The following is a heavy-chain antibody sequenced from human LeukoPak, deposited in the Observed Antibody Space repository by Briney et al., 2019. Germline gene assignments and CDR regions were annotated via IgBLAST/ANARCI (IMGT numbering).Heavy chain of an antibody. CDR3: ARGSSGVDY. V-gene: IGHV3-11*01. D-gene: IGHD6-19*01. Sequence: GGSLRLSCLASGFTFSDYCMSWIRQAPGKGLEWISYIPRSGTSINYADSVRGRFTISRDNAKNSLYLQMNSLTTEDTAVYYCARGSSGVDYWGQGTLVTVSS. CDR1: GFTFSDYC. J-gene: IGHJ4*02. CDR2: IPRSGTSI.